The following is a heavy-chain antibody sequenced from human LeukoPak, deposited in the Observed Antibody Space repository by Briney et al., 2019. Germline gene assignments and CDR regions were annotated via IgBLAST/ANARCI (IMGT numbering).Heavy chain of an antibody. D-gene: IGHD6-13*01. CDR1: GGSISSYH. CDR2: IYYSGST. V-gene: IGHV4-59*01. Sequence: SETLSLTCTVSGGSISSYHWSWIRQPPGKGLEWIGYIYYSGSTKYNPSLKSRVTISVGTSKNQFSLKLNSVTAADTAVYYCARGITADSDYWGQGTLVTVSS. CDR3: ARGITADSDY. J-gene: IGHJ4*02.